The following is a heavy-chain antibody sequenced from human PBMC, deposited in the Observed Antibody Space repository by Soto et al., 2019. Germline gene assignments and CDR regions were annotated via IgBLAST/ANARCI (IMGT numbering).Heavy chain of an antibody. CDR3: ARDSLTYSSPFDY. D-gene: IGHD6-13*01. V-gene: IGHV1-18*01. J-gene: IGHJ4*01. CDR2: FSDYNGNT. Sequence: QVQLVQSGAELKKPGASVKISCKASGYTFSDYIITWVRQAPGQGLEWMGWFSDYNGNTNYAQKFLGRVSMTTDTSTITAYLELKSLTSDDTAVYYCARDSLTYSSPFDYWGQGTLITVSS. CDR1: GYTFSDYI.